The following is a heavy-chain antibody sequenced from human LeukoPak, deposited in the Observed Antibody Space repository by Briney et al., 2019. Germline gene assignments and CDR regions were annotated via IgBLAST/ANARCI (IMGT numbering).Heavy chain of an antibody. Sequence: ASVKVSFKASGYTFTGYYMHWVRQAPGQGLEWMGWINPNSGGTNYAQKFQGRVTMTRDTSISTAYMELSRLRSDDTAVYYCARMDIVVVPAAHRDYWGQGTLVTVSS. V-gene: IGHV1-2*02. J-gene: IGHJ4*02. D-gene: IGHD2-2*03. CDR3: ARMDIVVVPAAHRDY. CDR2: INPNSGGT. CDR1: GYTFTGYY.